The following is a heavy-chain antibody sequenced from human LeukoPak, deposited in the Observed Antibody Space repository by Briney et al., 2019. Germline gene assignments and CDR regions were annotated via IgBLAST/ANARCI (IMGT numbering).Heavy chain of an antibody. CDR2: IYYSGST. Sequence: PSETLSLTCTVSGGSISSYYWSWIRQPPGKGLEWIGYIYYSGSTNYNPSLKSRVTISVDTSKNQFSLKLSSVSAADTAVYYCARPHGDYEDWYFDLWGRGTLVTVSS. V-gene: IGHV4-59*01. D-gene: IGHD4-17*01. CDR3: ARPHGDYEDWYFDL. CDR1: GGSISSYY. J-gene: IGHJ2*01.